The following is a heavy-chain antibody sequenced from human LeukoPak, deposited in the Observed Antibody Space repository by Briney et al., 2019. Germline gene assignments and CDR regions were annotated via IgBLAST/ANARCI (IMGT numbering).Heavy chain of an antibody. J-gene: IGHJ6*02. CDR2: ISAYNGNT. V-gene: IGHV1-18*01. CDR1: GYTFTSYG. D-gene: IGHD6-13*01. CDR3: ARDPSIAAAGANYYYGMDV. Sequence: ASVKVSCKASGYTFTSYGISWVRQAPGQGLEWMGWISAYNGNTNYAQKLQGRVTMTSDTSTSTAYMELRSLRPDDTAVYYCARDPSIAAAGANYYYGMDVWGQGTTVTVSS.